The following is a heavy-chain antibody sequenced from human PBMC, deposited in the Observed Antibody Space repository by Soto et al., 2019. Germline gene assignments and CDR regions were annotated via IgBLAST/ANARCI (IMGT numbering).Heavy chain of an antibody. V-gene: IGHV1-69*06. D-gene: IGHD6-13*01. CDR1: GGTFSSYA. CDR3: AIPSPGSPEDYCYGMDV. J-gene: IGHJ6*02. Sequence: QVQLVQSGAEVKKPGSSVKVSCKASGGTFSSYAISWVRQAPGQGLEWLGGIIPIFGTANYAQKFQGRVTITADKSTSTAYMELGSLGSEDTGVYYCAIPSPGSPEDYCYGMDVWGQGTTVTVSS. CDR2: IIPIFGTA.